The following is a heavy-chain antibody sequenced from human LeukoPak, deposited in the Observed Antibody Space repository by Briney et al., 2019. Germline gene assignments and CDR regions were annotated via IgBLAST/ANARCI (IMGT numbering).Heavy chain of an antibody. CDR1: GFTFSSFA. Sequence: PGGSLGLSCAASGFTFSSFAMTWVGKAPGKGLEWVSALSGSGGSTYYAGSVKGRFTISRDNSKNTLYLQMNSLRAEDTAVYYCAKEGDYFGSGSYRHYWGQGTLVTVSS. V-gene: IGHV3-23*01. D-gene: IGHD3-10*01. CDR2: LSGSGGST. J-gene: IGHJ4*02. CDR3: AKEGDYFGSGSYRHY.